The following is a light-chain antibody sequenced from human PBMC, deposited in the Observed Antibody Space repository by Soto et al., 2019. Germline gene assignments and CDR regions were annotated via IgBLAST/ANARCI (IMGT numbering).Light chain of an antibody. CDR3: QQYDSLPLS. CDR2: AAS. V-gene: IGKV1-33*01. J-gene: IGKJ4*01. CDR1: QDIAYY. Sequence: DIQMTQSPSSLSASVGDRVTITCQASQDIAYYLNWYQQKPGKAPKVLIYAASNLETGVPSRFSGSGFGTDFTFTISSLQPGDIATYYCQQYDSLPLSFGGGTKVVIK.